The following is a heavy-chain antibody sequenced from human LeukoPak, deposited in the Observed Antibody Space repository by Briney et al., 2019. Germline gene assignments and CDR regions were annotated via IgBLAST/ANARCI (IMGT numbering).Heavy chain of an antibody. CDR1: GGSISSYY. CDR3: ARASYSYDINGWVPFDY. CDR2: IYYSGST. J-gene: IGHJ4*02. V-gene: IGHV4-59*08. D-gene: IGHD3-22*01. Sequence: ASETLSLTCTVSGGSISSYYWSWIRQPPGKGLEWIGYIYYSGSTNYNPSLKSRVTISVDTSKNQFSLRLSSVTAADTAVYYCARASYSYDINGWVPFDYWGQGTLVTVSS.